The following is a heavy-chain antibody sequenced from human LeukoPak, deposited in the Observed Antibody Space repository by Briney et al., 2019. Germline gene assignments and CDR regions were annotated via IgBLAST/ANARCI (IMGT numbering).Heavy chain of an antibody. V-gene: IGHV3-30*18. CDR3: AKDKELIYYGDPSWYFDY. D-gene: IGHD4-17*01. J-gene: IGHJ4*02. CDR2: ISYDGSNK. CDR1: GFTFSSYG. Sequence: GGSLTLSCAASGFTFSSYGMHWVRQAPGKGLEWVAVISYDGSNKYYADSVKGRFTISRDNSKNTLYLQMNSLRAEDTAVYYCAKDKELIYYGDPSWYFDYWGQGTLVTVSS.